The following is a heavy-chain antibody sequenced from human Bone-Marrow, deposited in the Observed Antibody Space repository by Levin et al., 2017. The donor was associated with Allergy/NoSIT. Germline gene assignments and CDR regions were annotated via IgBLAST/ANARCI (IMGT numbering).Heavy chain of an antibody. Sequence: SSETLSLTCSVSGDSVGSSRYYWGWVRQPPGKGLQWIGTVYYSGTTDYNPSLKSRVATSLDTSKNQFSLQLASVTAADTAVYYCARLADYVWGSYRTDFDYWGHGVLVTVSS. J-gene: IGHJ4*01. CDR2: VYYSGTT. CDR3: ARLADYVWGSYRTDFDY. V-gene: IGHV4-39*01. CDR1: GDSVGSSRYY. D-gene: IGHD3-16*02.